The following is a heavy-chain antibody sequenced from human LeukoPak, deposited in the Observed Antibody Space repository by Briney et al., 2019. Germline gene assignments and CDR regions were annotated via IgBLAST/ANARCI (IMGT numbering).Heavy chain of an antibody. V-gene: IGHV4-39*07. CDR3: ARPYTFYYMDV. D-gene: IGHD3-16*01. CDR2: INHSGST. J-gene: IGHJ6*03. Sequence: SETLSLTCTVSGGSISSGSYYWSWIRQPPGKGLEWIGEINHSGSTNYNPSLKSRVTISVDTSKNQFSLKLSSVTAADTAVYYCARPYTFYYMDVWGKGTTVTISS. CDR1: GGSISSGSYY.